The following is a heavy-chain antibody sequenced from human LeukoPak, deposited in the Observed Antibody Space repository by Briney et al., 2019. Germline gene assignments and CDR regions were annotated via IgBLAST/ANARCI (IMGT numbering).Heavy chain of an antibody. D-gene: IGHD3-16*01. Sequence: RGSLRLSCTVSGFTVSSNSMSWVRQAPGKGLEWVSFIYSAGSTHYSDSVKGRFTISIDNSKNTLYLQMNSLRAEDTAVYYCARRAGAYTHPYDYWGQGTLVTVS. CDR2: IYSAGST. CDR3: ARRAGAYTHPYDY. J-gene: IGHJ4*02. CDR1: GFTVSSNS. V-gene: IGHV3-53*01.